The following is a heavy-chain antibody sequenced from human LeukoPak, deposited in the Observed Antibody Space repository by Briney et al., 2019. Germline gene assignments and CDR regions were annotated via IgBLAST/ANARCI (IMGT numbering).Heavy chain of an antibody. J-gene: IGHJ4*02. CDR3: ARDGYFVVVTARLDY. CDR1: GFTFSSYA. V-gene: IGHV3-30*04. CDR2: ISYDGSNK. D-gene: IGHD2-21*02. Sequence: GGSLRLSCAASGFTFSSYAMHWVRQAPGKGLERVAVISYDGSNKYYADSVKGRFTISRDNSKNTLYLQMNSLRAEDTAVYYCARDGYFVVVTARLDYWGQGTLVTVSS.